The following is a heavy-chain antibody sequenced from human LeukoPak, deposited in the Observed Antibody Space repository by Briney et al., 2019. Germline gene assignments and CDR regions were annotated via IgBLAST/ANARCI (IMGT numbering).Heavy chain of an antibody. J-gene: IGHJ5*02. Sequence: SQTLSLTRAISGDSVSSNSAAWNWIRQSPSRGLEWLGRTYYRSKWYNDYAVSVKSRITINPDTSKNQFSLQLNSVTAADTAVYYCARPYCGGDCYSALYNWFDPWGQGTLVTVS. CDR3: ARPYCGGDCYSALYNWFDP. CDR2: TYYRSKWYN. V-gene: IGHV6-1*01. D-gene: IGHD2-21*02. CDR1: GDSVSSNSAA.